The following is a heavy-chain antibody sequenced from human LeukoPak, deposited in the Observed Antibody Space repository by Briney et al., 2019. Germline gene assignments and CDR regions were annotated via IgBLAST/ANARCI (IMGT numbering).Heavy chain of an antibody. V-gene: IGHV3-73*01. D-gene: IGHD2-2*01. CDR2: IRSXAXXYXX. CDR1: GFTFSGSX. J-gene: IGHJ4*02. CDR3: TRLTEDLFLGYCSSTSCYPFDY. Sequence: GGSLKLSCAASGFTFSGSXMLXVXQASGXXLEWXGRIRSXAXXYXXAYAASVKGRFTISRDDSKNTAYLQMNSLKTEDTAVYYCTRLTEDLFLGYCSSTSCYPFDYWGQGTLVTVSS.